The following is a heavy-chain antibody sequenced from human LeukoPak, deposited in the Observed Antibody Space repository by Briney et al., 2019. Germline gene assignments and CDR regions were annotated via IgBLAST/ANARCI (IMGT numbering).Heavy chain of an antibody. CDR3: ARDLGQYYDTSDNWFDP. D-gene: IGHD3-9*01. V-gene: IGHV3-74*01. CDR2: IRSDGSDT. J-gene: IGHJ5*02. Sequence: GGSLRLSCAASGFTFSDTWMHWVRQAPGEGLVWVSRIRSDGSDTRYAESVKGRFTISRDNAKNTLYLQMNSLRAEDTAVYYCARDLGQYYDTSDNWFDPWGQGTLVTVSS. CDR1: GFTFSDTW.